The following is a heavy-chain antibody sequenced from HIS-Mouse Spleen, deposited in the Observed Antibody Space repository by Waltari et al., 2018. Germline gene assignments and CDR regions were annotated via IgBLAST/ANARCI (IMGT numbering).Heavy chain of an antibody. D-gene: IGHD7-27*01. Sequence: EVQLVQSGGGLVKPGGSLRLSCAASGFTFSSYSMNWVRQAPGKGQEWVAYISSSSSYIDYADSVKGRFTISRDNAKNSLYLQMNSLRAEDTAVYYCARRLLTGDAFDIWGQGTMVTVSS. V-gene: IGHV3-21*01. CDR2: ISSSSSYI. CDR1: GFTFSSYS. CDR3: ARRLLTGDAFDI. J-gene: IGHJ3*02.